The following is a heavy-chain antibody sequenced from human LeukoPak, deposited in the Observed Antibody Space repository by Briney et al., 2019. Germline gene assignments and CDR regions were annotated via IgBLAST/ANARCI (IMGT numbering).Heavy chain of an antibody. Sequence: PGGSLRLSCAASGFTFSSYSMNWVRQAPGKGLEWVSSISDSAGATYYADSVRGRFTISRDNSGSTLYLQINSLRADDTAVYYCAKGGITAWTAVDYWGQGTLVTVSS. V-gene: IGHV3-23*01. CDR2: ISDSAGAT. D-gene: IGHD5-24*01. CDR1: GFTFSSYS. J-gene: IGHJ4*02. CDR3: AKGGITAWTAVDY.